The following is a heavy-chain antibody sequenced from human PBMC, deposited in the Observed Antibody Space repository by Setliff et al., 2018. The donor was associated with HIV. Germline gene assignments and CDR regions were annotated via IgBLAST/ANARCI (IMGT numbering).Heavy chain of an antibody. D-gene: IGHD3-3*01. Sequence: GSLRLSCTASGFTFSNYGMQWVRQAPGKGLEWVAVVWHDGRTKYYVDSVKGRFTISRDNSKNTLFLQMNSLRPEDTAVYYCARVRLYNTALDYWGQGTLVTVSS. J-gene: IGHJ4*02. CDR1: GFTFSNYG. CDR2: VWHDGRTK. CDR3: ARVRLYNTALDY. V-gene: IGHV3-33*01.